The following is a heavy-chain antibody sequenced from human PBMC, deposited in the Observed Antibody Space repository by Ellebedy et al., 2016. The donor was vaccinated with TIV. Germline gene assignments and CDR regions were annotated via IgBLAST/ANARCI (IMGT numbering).Heavy chain of an antibody. CDR1: GFTVSSNY. CDR2: IYSGGKT. V-gene: IGHV3-53*05. Sequence: GGSLRLSCAASGFTVSSNYMSWVRQAPGKGLEWVSVIYSGGKTYYADSVKGRFTISRDNSKKTLYLQMNSLRAEDTAVYYCAKGANYYDSSIDFWGQGTLVTVSS. D-gene: IGHD3-22*01. J-gene: IGHJ4*02. CDR3: AKGANYYDSSIDF.